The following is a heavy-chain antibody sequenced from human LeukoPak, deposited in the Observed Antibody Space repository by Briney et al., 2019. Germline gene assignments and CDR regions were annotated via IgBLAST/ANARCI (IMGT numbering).Heavy chain of an antibody. CDR3: TTESSAAS. D-gene: IGHD3-22*01. Sequence: GGSLRRSCAASGFTVSSNYMSWVRQAPGKGLEWVGRIKSKTDGGTTVYAAPVEGRFTISRDDSKNTLYLQMNSLKTEDTAVYYCTTESSAASWGQGTLITVSS. CDR1: GFTVSSNY. J-gene: IGHJ4*02. CDR2: IKSKTDGGTT. V-gene: IGHV3-15*01.